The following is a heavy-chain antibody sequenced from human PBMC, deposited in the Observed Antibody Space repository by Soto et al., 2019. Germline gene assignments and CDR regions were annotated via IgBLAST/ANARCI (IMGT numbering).Heavy chain of an antibody. D-gene: IGHD3-10*01. CDR1: GFSLSTSGVG. J-gene: IGHJ4*02. Sequence: VSGPTLVNPTQTLTLTCTFSGFSLSTSGVGVGWIRQPPGKALEWLALIYWDDDKLYSPSLKSRLTITKDTSKNQVVLTMTNMDPVDTATYYCARFTRVLTWFGEQPYYFDYWGQGTLVTVSS. V-gene: IGHV2-5*02. CDR3: ARFTRVLTWFGEQPYYFDY. CDR2: IYWDDDK.